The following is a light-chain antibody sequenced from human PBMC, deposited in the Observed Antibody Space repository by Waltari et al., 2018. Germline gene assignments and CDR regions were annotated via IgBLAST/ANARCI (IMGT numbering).Light chain of an antibody. CDR3: NSRDSSGNHYV. J-gene: IGLJ1*01. CDR2: GKN. CDR1: SLRSYY. Sequence: SAELTQDPAVSVALGQTVRITCQGDSLRSYYAILYQQKPGQAPVLVVYGKNNRPSGIPDRFSGSSSGNTASLTITGAQAEDEADYYCNSRDSSGNHYVFGTGTKVTVL. V-gene: IGLV3-19*01.